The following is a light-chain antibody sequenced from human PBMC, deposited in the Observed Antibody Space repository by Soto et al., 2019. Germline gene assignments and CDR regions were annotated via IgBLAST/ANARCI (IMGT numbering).Light chain of an antibody. J-gene: IGKJ5*01. CDR2: DAS. V-gene: IGKV3-11*01. CDR1: QSVSSY. CDR3: QQYNNWLIT. Sequence: EIVLTQSAATVSLSPGERATLSCRASQSVSSYLAWYQQKPGQAPRLLIYDASNRATGIPARFSGSGSGTEFTLTISSLQSEDFAVYYCQQYNNWLITFGQGTRLEI.